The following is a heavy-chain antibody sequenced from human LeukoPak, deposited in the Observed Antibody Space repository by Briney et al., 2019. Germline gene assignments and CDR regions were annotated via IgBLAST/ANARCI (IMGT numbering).Heavy chain of an antibody. Sequence: PGGSLRLSCAASGFTFSSYWMHWVRQAPGKGLVWVSRINSDGSSTSYADSVKGRFTISRDNAKNTLYLQMNSLKAEDTAVYYCASLVMTTVMPESDYWGQGTLVTVSS. J-gene: IGHJ4*02. D-gene: IGHD4-11*01. V-gene: IGHV3-74*01. CDR3: ASLVMTTVMPESDY. CDR1: GFTFSSYW. CDR2: INSDGSST.